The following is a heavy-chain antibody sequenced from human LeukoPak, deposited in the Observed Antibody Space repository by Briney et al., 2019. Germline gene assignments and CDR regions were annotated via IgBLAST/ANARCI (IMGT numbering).Heavy chain of an antibody. J-gene: IGHJ4*02. CDR2: IYYSGST. CDR1: GGSISSGGYY. Sequence: KTSETLSLTCTVSGGSISSGGYYWSWIRQHPGKGLEWIGYIYYSGSTHYNPSLKSRVTISVDTSKNQFSLKLSSVTAADTAVYYCARLQFGSFDYWGQGTLVTVSS. V-gene: IGHV4-31*03. D-gene: IGHD3-10*01. CDR3: ARLQFGSFDY.